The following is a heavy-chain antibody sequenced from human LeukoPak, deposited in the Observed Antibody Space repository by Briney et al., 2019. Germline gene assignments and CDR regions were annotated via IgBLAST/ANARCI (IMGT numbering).Heavy chain of an antibody. J-gene: IGHJ4*02. CDR1: GGSISSYY. Sequence: SETLSLTCTVSGGSISSYYWSWIRQPPGKGLEWIGYIYYSGGTNYNPPLKSRVTISVDTSKNQFSLKLSSVTAADTAVYYCASIAVAGRESFDYWGQGTLVTVSS. D-gene: IGHD6-19*01. CDR3: ASIAVAGRESFDY. CDR2: IYYSGGT. V-gene: IGHV4-59*08.